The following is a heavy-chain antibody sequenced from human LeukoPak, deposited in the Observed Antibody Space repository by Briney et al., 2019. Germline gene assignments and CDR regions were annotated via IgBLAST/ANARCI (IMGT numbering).Heavy chain of an antibody. J-gene: IGHJ4*02. CDR2: ISGSSATI. CDR1: GLTFSSYA. V-gene: IGHV3-48*02. D-gene: IGHD1-26*01. Sequence: GGSLRLSCAASGLTFSSYAMSWVRQAPGKRLEWISYISGSSATIYYADSVKGRFTISRDNARNSLFLQMNSLRDEDTAVYYCARAGSYYPGYYFDCWGQGTLVTVSS. CDR3: ARAGSYYPGYYFDC.